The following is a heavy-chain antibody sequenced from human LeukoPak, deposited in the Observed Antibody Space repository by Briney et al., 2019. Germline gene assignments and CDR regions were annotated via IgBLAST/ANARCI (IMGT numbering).Heavy chain of an antibody. CDR1: GGSISSYY. CDR3: ARGVVVPAAIVAFDI. D-gene: IGHD2-2*01. V-gene: IGHV4-59*01. CDR2: IYYSGST. J-gene: IGHJ3*02. Sequence: SETLPLTCTVSGGSISSYYWSWIRQPAGKGLEWIGYIYYSGSTNYNPSLKSRVTISVDTSKNQFSLKLSSVTAADTAVYYCARGVVVPAAIVAFDIWGQGTMVTVSS.